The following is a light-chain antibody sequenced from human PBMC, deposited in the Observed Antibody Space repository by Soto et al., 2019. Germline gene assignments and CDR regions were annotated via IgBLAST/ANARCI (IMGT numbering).Light chain of an antibody. V-gene: IGLV1-40*01. CDR3: QSYDSSLSSSYV. CDR1: SPKIGAGFD. Sequence: QSVLTQPPSVSGAPGRRVTISSVGTSPKIGAGFDVHWYQQLPGAAPKLLIYGNSNRPSGVPDRFSGSKSGTSASLAITGLQAEDEADYYCQSYDSSLSSSYVFGTGTKLTVL. J-gene: IGLJ1*01. CDR2: GNS.